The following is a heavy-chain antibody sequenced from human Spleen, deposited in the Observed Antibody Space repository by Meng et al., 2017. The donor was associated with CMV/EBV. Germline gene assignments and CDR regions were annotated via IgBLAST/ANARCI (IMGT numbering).Heavy chain of an antibody. CDR3: TRGGYDSSGYYDAFDI. Sequence: GESLKISCAASGFTFSDYYMDWVRQAPGKGLEWVGRSRHKADDYITQYAASVKGRFTISRDDLKNSLYLQMSSLKAEDTAVYYCTRGGYDSSGYYDAFDIWGQGTMVTVSS. D-gene: IGHD3-22*01. J-gene: IGHJ3*02. CDR2: SRHKADDYIT. CDR1: GFTFSDYY. V-gene: IGHV3-72*01.